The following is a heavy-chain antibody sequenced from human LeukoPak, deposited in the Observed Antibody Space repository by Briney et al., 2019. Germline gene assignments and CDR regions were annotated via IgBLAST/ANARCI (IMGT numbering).Heavy chain of an antibody. V-gene: IGHV3-30*02. J-gene: IGHJ6*03. D-gene: IGHD3-10*01. CDR3: AKDPTMVRGVIVVVDYMDV. Sequence: PGGSLRLSCAASGFTFSSYAMHWVRQAPGKGLEWVAFIRYDGSNKYYADSVKGRFTISRDNSKNTLYLQMNSLRAEDTAVYYCAKDPTMVRGVIVVVDYMDVWGKGTTVTVSS. CDR2: IRYDGSNK. CDR1: GFTFSSYA.